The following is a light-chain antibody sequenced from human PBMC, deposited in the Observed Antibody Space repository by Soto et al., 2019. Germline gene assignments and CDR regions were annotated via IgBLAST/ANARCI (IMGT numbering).Light chain of an antibody. CDR2: EGS. J-gene: IGLJ1*01. CDR3: CSYAGSSTWV. V-gene: IGLV2-23*01. Sequence: QSALTQPASVSGSPGQSITISCTGTSSDVGSYNFVSWYQQHPGKAPKVMMYEGSKRPSGVSNRFSGSKYGNTGSLTISGLQAEDEADYYCCSYAGSSTWVFGTGTKLTVL. CDR1: SSDVGSYNF.